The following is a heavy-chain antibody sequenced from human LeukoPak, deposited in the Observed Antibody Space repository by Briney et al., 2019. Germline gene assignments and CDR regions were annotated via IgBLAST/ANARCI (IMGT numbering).Heavy chain of an antibody. CDR1: GFTFSKFA. Sequence: GGSLRLSCAAAGFTFSKFAMHWVRQAPGKGLEGVAVVSYDGSYKYYADSVKGRSTISRDNSKNTLYLQMNSLRAEDTAVYYCAKDPSSPQYYYDSSGYSIDYWGQGTLVTVSS. J-gene: IGHJ4*02. CDR3: AKDPSSPQYYYDSSGYSIDY. CDR2: VSYDGSYK. D-gene: IGHD3-22*01. V-gene: IGHV3-30*04.